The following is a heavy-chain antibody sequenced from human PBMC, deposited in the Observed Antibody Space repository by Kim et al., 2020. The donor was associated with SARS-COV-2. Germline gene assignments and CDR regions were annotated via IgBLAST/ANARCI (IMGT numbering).Heavy chain of an antibody. D-gene: IGHD4-4*01. CDR2: IYSGGST. CDR3: ATRPVLNLSLVTRSWSHGMDV. Sequence: GGSLRLSCAASGFTVSSNYMSWVRQAPGKGLEWVSVIYSGGSTYYADSVKGRFTISRDNSKNTLYLQMNSLRAEDTAVYYCATRPVLNLSLVTRSWSHGMDVWGQGTTVTVSS. V-gene: IGHV3-66*04. CDR1: GFTVSSNY. J-gene: IGHJ6*02.